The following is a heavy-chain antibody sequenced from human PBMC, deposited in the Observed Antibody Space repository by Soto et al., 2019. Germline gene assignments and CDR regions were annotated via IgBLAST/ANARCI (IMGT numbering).Heavy chain of an antibody. D-gene: IGHD2-15*01. CDR3: AKDLGYCSGGSCYSTA. CDR1: GFTFSSYA. CDR2: ISGSGGST. Sequence: GGSLRLSCAASGFTFSSYAMSWVRQAPGKGLEWVSAISGSGGSTYYADSAKGRFTISRDNSKNTLYLQMNSLRAEDTAVYYCAKDLGYCSGGSCYSTAWGQGTLVTVSS. V-gene: IGHV3-23*01. J-gene: IGHJ5*02.